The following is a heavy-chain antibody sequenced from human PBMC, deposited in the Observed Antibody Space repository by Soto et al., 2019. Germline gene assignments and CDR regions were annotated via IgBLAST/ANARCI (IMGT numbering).Heavy chain of an antibody. CDR1: GLTVSGKKY. CDR2: LYDVDGS. Sequence: DVQLVESGGGLMQPGESLRLSCAASGLTVSGKKYVAWLRQAPGKGLEWVSALYDVDGSFYADSVKGRFTTSSDSSKTTVYLHMNGLRPDDTAVYYRATWHELEHAYDVWGQGTTVTVSS. J-gene: IGHJ3*01. CDR3: ATWHELEHAYDV. D-gene: IGHD1-1*01. V-gene: IGHV3-53*01.